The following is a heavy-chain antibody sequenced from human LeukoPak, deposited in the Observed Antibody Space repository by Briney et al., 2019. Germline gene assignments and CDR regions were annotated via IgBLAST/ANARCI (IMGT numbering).Heavy chain of an antibody. J-gene: IGHJ4*02. D-gene: IGHD3-16*01. Sequence: GGSLRLSGAASGFTFSGYSMNWVRQAPGKGLEWVSYIGSSSSTIYYADSVKGRFTISRDNAKNSLYLQMNSLRAEDTAVYYCARAKLRGEFDYWGQGTLVTVSS. V-gene: IGHV3-48*01. CDR2: IGSSSSTI. CDR3: ARAKLRGEFDY. CDR1: GFTFSGYS.